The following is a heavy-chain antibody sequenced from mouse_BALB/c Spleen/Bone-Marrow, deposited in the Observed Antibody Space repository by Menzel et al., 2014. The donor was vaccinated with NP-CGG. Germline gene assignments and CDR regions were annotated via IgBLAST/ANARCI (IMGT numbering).Heavy chain of an antibody. V-gene: IGHV5-12*02. CDR3: ARQLAYAMDY. CDR1: GFTFSDYY. CDR2: ITKGGGST. D-gene: IGHD4-1*01. Sequence: EVNLVESGGGLVQPGGSLKLSCATSGFTFSDYYIYWVRQTPEKRLEWVAYITKGGGSTYYPDIVKGRFTISRDNAKNTLYLQMSRLKSEDTAMYYCARQLAYAMDYWGQGTSVTVSS. J-gene: IGHJ4*01.